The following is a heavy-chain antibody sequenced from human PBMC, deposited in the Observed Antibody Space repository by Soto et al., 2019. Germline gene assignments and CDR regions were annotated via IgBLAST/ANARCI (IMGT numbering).Heavy chain of an antibody. V-gene: IGHV4-39*01. CDR2: MSHSGST. CDR1: GGSTSSSIHY. J-gene: IGHJ4*02. Sequence: QLQLQESGPALVRPSETLSLNCVVSGGSTSSSIHYWGWIRQPPGKGLEWIGSMSHSGSTHYNPSLKSRVNIPADKSKNQFSLTLTTVTPADTAVYFCARHMDYNILTGYFDWGQGTLVTVSS. CDR3: ARHMDYNILTGYFD. D-gene: IGHD3-9*01.